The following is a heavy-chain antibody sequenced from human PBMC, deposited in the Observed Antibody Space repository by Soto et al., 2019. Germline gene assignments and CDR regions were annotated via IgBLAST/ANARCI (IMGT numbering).Heavy chain of an antibody. Sequence: PSETLSLTCTVSGGSVSSGSYYWSWIRQPPGKGLEWIGYMYNSGSTNYNPSRKSRVIISVDTSKNQFSLKLSSVTAADTAVYYCARVSSGWYYFDYWGQGTLVTVSS. CDR1: GGSVSSGSYY. D-gene: IGHD6-19*01. J-gene: IGHJ4*02. CDR3: ARVSSGWYYFDY. CDR2: MYNSGST. V-gene: IGHV4-61*01.